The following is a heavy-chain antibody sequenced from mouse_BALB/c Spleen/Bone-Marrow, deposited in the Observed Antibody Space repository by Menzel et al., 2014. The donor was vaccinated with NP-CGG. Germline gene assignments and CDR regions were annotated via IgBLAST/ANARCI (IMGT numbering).Heavy chain of an antibody. CDR1: GFTFSSYY. J-gene: IGHJ3*01. V-gene: IGHV5-6-2*01. D-gene: IGHD2-4*01. Sequence: DVKLVESGGGLVKLGGSLKLSCAASGFTFSSYYMSWVRQTPEKRLELVAAINSNGGSTYYPDTVKGRFTIPRDNAKNTLYLQMSSLKSEDTALYYCARQPLYDYDPWFAYWGQGTLVTVSA. CDR3: ARQPLYDYDPWFAY. CDR2: INSNGGST.